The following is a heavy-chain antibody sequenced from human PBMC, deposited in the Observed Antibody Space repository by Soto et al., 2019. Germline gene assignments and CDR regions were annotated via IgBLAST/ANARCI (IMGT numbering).Heavy chain of an antibody. V-gene: IGHV1-3*01. Sequence: GASVKVSCKASGYTFTSYAMHWVRQAPGQRLEWMGWINAGNGNTKYSQKFQGRVTITRDTSASTAYMELSSLRSEDTAVYYCARDLLRYFDWFDQRRDGFDYWGQGTLVTVSS. D-gene: IGHD3-9*01. CDR2: INAGNGNT. CDR1: GYTFTSYA. CDR3: ARDLLRYFDWFDQRRDGFDY. J-gene: IGHJ4*02.